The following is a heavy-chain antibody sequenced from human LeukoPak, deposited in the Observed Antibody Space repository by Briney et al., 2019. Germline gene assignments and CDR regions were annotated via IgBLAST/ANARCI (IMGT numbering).Heavy chain of an antibody. CDR3: ARDWFHAIDY. J-gene: IGHJ4*02. CDR1: GFTFSSYS. CDR2: IRSDGSDT. Sequence: PGGSLRLSCAASGFTFSSYSMNWVRQAPGEGLVWVSRIRSDGSDTRYAESVKGRFTISRDNAKNTLYLQMNSPRAEDTAVYYCARDWFHAIDYWGQGTLVTVSS. D-gene: IGHD2/OR15-2a*01. V-gene: IGHV3-74*01.